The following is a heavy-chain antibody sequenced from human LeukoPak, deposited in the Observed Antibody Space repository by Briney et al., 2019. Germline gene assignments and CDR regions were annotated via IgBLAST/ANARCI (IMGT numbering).Heavy chain of an antibody. J-gene: IGHJ5*02. CDR3: ARVYCSGGSCYSYWFDP. V-gene: IGHV4-39*07. D-gene: IGHD2-15*01. Sequence: SETLSLTCTVSGGSISSSSSYWGWIRQPPGKGLEWIGSIYYSGSTNYNPSLKSRVTISVDTSKNQFSLKLSSVTAADTAVYYCARVYCSGGSCYSYWFDPWGQGTLVTVSS. CDR1: GGSISSSSSY. CDR2: IYYSGST.